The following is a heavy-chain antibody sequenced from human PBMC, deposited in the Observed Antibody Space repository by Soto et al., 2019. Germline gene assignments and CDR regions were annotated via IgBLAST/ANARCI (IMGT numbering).Heavy chain of an antibody. CDR1: GFTFSSYS. CDR3: ARDIDG. Sequence: EVQVVESGGGLVQPGGSLRLSCAASGFTFSSYSMNWVRQAPGKGLEWVSYISSSSSTKFYVDSVKGRFTISRDNARNSLDIQMNSLRAEDTAVYYCARDIDGGGQGTLVTVSS. CDR2: ISSSSSTK. J-gene: IGHJ4*02. V-gene: IGHV3-48*01. D-gene: IGHD2-15*01.